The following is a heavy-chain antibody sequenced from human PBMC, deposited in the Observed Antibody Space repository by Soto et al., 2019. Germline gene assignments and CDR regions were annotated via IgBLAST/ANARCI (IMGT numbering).Heavy chain of an antibody. D-gene: IGHD2-21*02. CDR3: ARLVVTYYYYYGMDV. V-gene: IGHV4-39*01. CDR1: GGSISSSSYY. CDR2: IYYSGST. Sequence: PSETLSLTCTVSGGSISSSSYYWGWIRQPPGKGLEWIGSIYYSGSTYHNPSLKSRVTISVDTSKNQFSLKLSSVTAADTAVYYCARLVVTYYYYYGMDVWGQGTTVTVSS. J-gene: IGHJ6*02.